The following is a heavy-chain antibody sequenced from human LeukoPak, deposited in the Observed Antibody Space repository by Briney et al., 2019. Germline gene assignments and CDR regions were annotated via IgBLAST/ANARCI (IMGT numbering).Heavy chain of an antibody. CDR2: ISVYSGET. D-gene: IGHD6-19*01. CDR3: ARGTSGWYWLDP. CDR1: GYTFDSYG. V-gene: IGHV1-18*01. Sequence: GASVKVSCKASGYTFDSYGITWVRQAPGQGLEWMGWISVYSGETDSAQNVKGRVTMTADTSTTTAYLELRGLTSDDTAVYYCARGTSGWYWLDPWGQGTLVIVPA. J-gene: IGHJ5*02.